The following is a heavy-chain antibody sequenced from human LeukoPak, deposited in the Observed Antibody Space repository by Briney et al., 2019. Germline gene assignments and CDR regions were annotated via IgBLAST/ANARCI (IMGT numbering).Heavy chain of an antibody. CDR2: IYYSGST. Sequence: SETLSLTRTVSGGSISSYYWSWIRQPPGKGLEWIGYIYYSGSTNYNPSLKSRVTISVDTSKNQFSLKLSSVTAADTAVYYCARLGLMDGYWGQGTLVTVSS. D-gene: IGHD2-8*01. CDR1: GGSISSYY. V-gene: IGHV4-59*08. J-gene: IGHJ4*02. CDR3: ARLGLMDGY.